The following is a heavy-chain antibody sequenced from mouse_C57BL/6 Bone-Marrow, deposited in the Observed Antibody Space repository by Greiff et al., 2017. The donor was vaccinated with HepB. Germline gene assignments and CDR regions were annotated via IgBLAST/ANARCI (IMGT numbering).Heavy chain of an antibody. CDR1: GFTFSDFY. V-gene: IGHV7-1*01. J-gene: IGHJ3*01. Sequence: EVKLMESGGGLVQSGRSLRLSCATSGFTFSDFYMEWVRQAPGKGLEWIAASRNKANDYTTEYSASVKGRFIVSRDTSQSILYLQMNALRAEDTAIYYCARDAPSAWFAYWGQGTLVTVSA. CDR3: ARDAPSAWFAY. D-gene: IGHD3-1*01. CDR2: SRNKANDYTT.